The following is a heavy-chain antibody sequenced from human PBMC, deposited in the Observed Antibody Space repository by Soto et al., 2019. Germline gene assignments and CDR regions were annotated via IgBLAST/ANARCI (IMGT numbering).Heavy chain of an antibody. Sequence: QVQLQESGPGLVKPSQTLSLTCTVSGGSISSGGYYWSWIRQHPGKGLEWIGYIYYSGSTYYNPSLKSRVTISVDTSKNQFSLKLSSVTAADTAVYYCARGKCSGGSCYSDGNWFDPWGQGTLVTVSS. CDR2: IYYSGST. D-gene: IGHD2-15*01. V-gene: IGHV4-31*03. CDR1: GGSISSGGYY. J-gene: IGHJ5*02. CDR3: ARGKCSGGSCYSDGNWFDP.